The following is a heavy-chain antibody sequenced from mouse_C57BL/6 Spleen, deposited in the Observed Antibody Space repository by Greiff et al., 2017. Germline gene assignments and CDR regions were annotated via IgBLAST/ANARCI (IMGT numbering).Heavy chain of an antibody. D-gene: IGHD3-2*02. J-gene: IGHJ3*01. V-gene: IGHV1-81*01. CDR2: IYPRSGNT. CDR3: ARGGDSSGYTAWFAY. CDR1: GYTFTSYG. Sequence: QVQLQQSGAELARPGASVKLSCKASGYTFTSYGISWVKQRTGQGLEWIGEIYPRSGNTYYNEKFKGKPTLTADKSSSTAYMELRSLTSEDSAVYFCARGGDSSGYTAWFAYWGQGTLVTVSA.